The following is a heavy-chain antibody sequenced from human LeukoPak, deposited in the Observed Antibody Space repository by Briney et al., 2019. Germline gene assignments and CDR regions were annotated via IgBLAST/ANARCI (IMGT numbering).Heavy chain of an antibody. V-gene: IGHV3-30-3*01. CDR2: ISYDGSNK. CDR3: ARAPIVVVPAAQPSYYMDV. J-gene: IGHJ6*03. CDR1: GFTFSSYA. D-gene: IGHD2-2*01. Sequence: GGSLRLSCAASGFTFSSYAMHWVRQAPGKGLEWVAVISYDGSNKYYADSVKGRFTISRDNSKNTLYLQMNSLRAEDTAVYYCARAPIVVVPAAQPSYYMDVWGKGTTVTVSS.